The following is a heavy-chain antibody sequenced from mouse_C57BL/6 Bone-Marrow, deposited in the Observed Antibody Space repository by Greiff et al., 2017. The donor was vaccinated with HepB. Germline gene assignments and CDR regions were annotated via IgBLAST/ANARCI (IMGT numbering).Heavy chain of an antibody. J-gene: IGHJ2*01. V-gene: IGHV1-15*01. CDR1: GYTFTDYE. CDR2: IDPETGGT. D-gene: IGHD1-1*01. CDR3: TRFLPITTVVAKDY. Sequence: VQRVESGAELVRPGASVTLSCKASGYTFTDYEMHWVKQTPVHGLEWIGAIDPETGGTAYNQKFKGKAILTADKSSSTAYMELRSLTSEDSAVYYCTRFLPITTVVAKDYWGQGTTLTVSS.